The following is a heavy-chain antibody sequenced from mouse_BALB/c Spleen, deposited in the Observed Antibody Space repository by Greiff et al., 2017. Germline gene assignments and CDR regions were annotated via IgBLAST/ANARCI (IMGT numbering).Heavy chain of an antibody. V-gene: IGHV5-17*02. CDR1: GFTFSSFG. CDR2: ISSGSSTI. Sequence: EVQVVESGGGLVQPGGSRKLSCAASGFTFSSFGMHWVRQAPEKGLEWVAYISSGSSTIYYADTVKGRFTISRDNPKNTLFLQMTSLRSEDTAMYYCARSGYGSSFYYFDYWGQGTTLTVSS. CDR3: ARSGYGSSFYYFDY. J-gene: IGHJ2*01. D-gene: IGHD1-1*01.